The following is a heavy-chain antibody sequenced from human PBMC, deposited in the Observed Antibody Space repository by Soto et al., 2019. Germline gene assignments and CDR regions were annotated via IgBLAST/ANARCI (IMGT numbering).Heavy chain of an antibody. CDR3: TTDRARIDKFDY. CDR1: GFTFSHAW. V-gene: IGHV3-15*01. Sequence: WGSLRLSCAASGFTFSHAWMNWVRQSPGKGLEWVGRIKSKTDGGTTDYAAPVKGRFTISRDDSKNTLYLKMHSLKTEDTAVYYCTTDRARIDKFDYWGQGTLVTVSS. D-gene: IGHD2-15*01. CDR2: IKSKTDGGTT. J-gene: IGHJ4*02.